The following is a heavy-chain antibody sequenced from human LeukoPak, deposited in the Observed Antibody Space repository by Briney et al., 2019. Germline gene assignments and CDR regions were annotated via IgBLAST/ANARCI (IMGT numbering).Heavy chain of an antibody. J-gene: IGHJ4*02. CDR3: ARRDYHGSSAFLDY. V-gene: IGHV1-46*01. CDR1: GYTFTSYY. D-gene: IGHD3-22*01. Sequence: ASVKVSCKASGYTFTSYYIHWVRQAPGQGLERMGIINLSDDSTTYAQQFQGRVTMTRDTSSSTVYMELSSLTSEDTAVYYCARRDYHGSSAFLDYWGQGTLVTVSS. CDR2: INLSDDST.